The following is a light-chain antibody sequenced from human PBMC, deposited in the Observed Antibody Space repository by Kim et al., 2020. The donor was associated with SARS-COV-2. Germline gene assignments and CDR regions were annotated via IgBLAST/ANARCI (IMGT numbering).Light chain of an antibody. CDR2: WAS. J-gene: IGKJ1*01. CDR3: QQYHSTPQT. CDR1: QSVLYSSNNKTY. V-gene: IGKV4-1*01. Sequence: ATINCKSGQSVLYSSNNKTYLAWYQQKPGQPPKLLIYWASTRESGVPDRFSGSGSGTDFTLTISSLQAEDVAVYYCQQYHSTPQTFGQGTKVDIK.